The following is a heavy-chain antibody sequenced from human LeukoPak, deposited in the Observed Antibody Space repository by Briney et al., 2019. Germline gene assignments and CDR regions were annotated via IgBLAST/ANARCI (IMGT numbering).Heavy chain of an antibody. CDR2: IYYTGST. Sequence: PSETLSLTCIVSGGSISGYYWSWIRQTPGKGLEWIGYIYYTGSTNYNPSLKSRVTISVDTSKNQFSLKLSSVTAADTSVYYCARYGPRWYFDLWGRGTLVTVSS. D-gene: IGHD3-10*01. CDR3: ARYGPRWYFDL. CDR1: GGSISGYY. V-gene: IGHV4-59*01. J-gene: IGHJ2*01.